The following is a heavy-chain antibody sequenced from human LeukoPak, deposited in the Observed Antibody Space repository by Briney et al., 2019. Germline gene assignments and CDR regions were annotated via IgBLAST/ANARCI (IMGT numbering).Heavy chain of an antibody. J-gene: IGHJ4*02. CDR1: GGTFNYYA. D-gene: IGHD3-10*01. Sequence: SVKVSCKASGGTFNYYAINWVRQPPAQGLEWMGSIIPILGVPDNAQRFQGRVTISTDISTTTAYMELSSLRCEDTAVYYCARGRYYGSETYYLDAAYWGQGTLVTVSS. CDR3: ARGRYYGSETYYLDAAY. CDR2: IIPILGVP. V-gene: IGHV1-69*04.